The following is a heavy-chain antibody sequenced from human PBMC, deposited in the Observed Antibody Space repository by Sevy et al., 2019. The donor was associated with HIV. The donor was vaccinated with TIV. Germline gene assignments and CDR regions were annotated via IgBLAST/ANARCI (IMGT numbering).Heavy chain of an antibody. CDR2: INDSGST. D-gene: IGHD5-18*01. J-gene: IGHJ4*02. CDR3: ARRPDTILRGGFDR. CDR1: GVSSRGPHHY. Sequence: LLQLPETLSLTCAVSGVSSRGPHHYWTWIRQAPGKSLEWIGYINDSGSTFYNPSFGSRVTMSFDTSKNYFSLRLNSVTAADTAVYYCARRPDTILRGGFDRWGRGTLVTVSS. V-gene: IGHV4-30-4*01.